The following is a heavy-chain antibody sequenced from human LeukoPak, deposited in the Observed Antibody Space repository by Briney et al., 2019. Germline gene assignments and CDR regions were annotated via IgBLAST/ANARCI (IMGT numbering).Heavy chain of an antibody. CDR2: ISGSGSTI. CDR3: ASPLITMIVVRDDAFDI. CDR1: GFTFSSYE. V-gene: IGHV3-48*03. J-gene: IGHJ3*02. Sequence: PVGSLRLSCAASGFTFSSYEMNWVRQAPGKGLEWVSYISGSGSTIYYADSVKGRFTISRDNAKNSLYLQMNSLRAEDTAVYYCASPLITMIVVRDDAFDIWGQGTMVTVSS. D-gene: IGHD3-22*01.